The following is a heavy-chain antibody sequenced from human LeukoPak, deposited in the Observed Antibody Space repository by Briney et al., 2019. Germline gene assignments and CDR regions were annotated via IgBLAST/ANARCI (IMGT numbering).Heavy chain of an antibody. Sequence: PSQTLSLTCAVSGGSISSGGYSWSWIRQPPGMGLEWIGYIYHSGSTYYNPSLKSRLTISVDRYKNQFSLKLSSVTAADTAVYYCARNNVAVAGSDLLDYWGQGTLVTVSS. V-gene: IGHV4-30-2*01. D-gene: IGHD6-19*01. CDR3: ARNNVAVAGSDLLDY. J-gene: IGHJ4*02. CDR2: IYHSGST. CDR1: GGSISSGGYS.